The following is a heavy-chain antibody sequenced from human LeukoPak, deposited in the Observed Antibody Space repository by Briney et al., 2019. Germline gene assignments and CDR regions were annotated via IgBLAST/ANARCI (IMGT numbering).Heavy chain of an antibody. CDR1: GFNFGDFS. Sequence: GGSLRLSCEGYGFNFGDFSLHWVRQSPGKGLERVSAISGSGGSTYYADSVKGRFTISRDNSKNTLYLQMNSLRAEDTAVYYCARSVGATMRKNLYFDYWGQGTLVTVSS. D-gene: IGHD1-26*01. CDR3: ARSVGATMRKNLYFDY. J-gene: IGHJ4*02. CDR2: ISGSGGST. V-gene: IGHV3-23*01.